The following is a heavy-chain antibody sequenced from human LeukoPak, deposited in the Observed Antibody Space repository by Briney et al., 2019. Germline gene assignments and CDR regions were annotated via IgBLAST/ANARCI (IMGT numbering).Heavy chain of an antibody. D-gene: IGHD2-15*01. CDR3: AKAGLSGGYVDY. Sequence: PGGSLRLSCSASGFTFSSYGMHWVRQAPGKGLEWVAVISYDGSNKYYADSVKGRFTISRDNSKNTLYLQMNSLRAEDTAVYYCAKAGLSGGYVDYWGQGTLVTVSS. J-gene: IGHJ4*02. CDR1: GFTFSSYG. CDR2: ISYDGSNK. V-gene: IGHV3-30*18.